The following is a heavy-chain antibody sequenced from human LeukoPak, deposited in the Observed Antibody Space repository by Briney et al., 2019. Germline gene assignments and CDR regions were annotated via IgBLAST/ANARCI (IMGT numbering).Heavy chain of an antibody. D-gene: IGHD3-10*01. J-gene: IGHJ5*02. CDR1: GGSISSGSYY. Sequence: PSETLSLTCTVSGGSISSGSYYWSWIRQPAGKGLEWIGRVYTSGSTNYNPSLKSRVTISVDTSKNQFSLKLSSVTAADTAVYYCATDRDMRVTMIRGVIIRHPRWFDPWGQGTLVTVSS. CDR3: ATDRDMRVTMIRGVIIRHPRWFDP. CDR2: VYTSGST. V-gene: IGHV4-61*02.